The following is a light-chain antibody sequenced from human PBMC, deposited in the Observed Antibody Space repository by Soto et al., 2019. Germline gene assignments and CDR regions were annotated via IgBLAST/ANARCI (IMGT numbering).Light chain of an antibody. J-gene: IGKJ2*01. V-gene: IGKV3D-20*02. CDR3: QQRSNWPYT. CDR1: QSVSSSY. CDR2: GAS. Sequence: GERATRFCRASQSVSSSYLAWYQQKPGQAPRLLIYGASSRATGIPDRFSGSGSGTDFTLTISRLEPEDFAVYYCQQRSNWPYTFGQGTKVYIK.